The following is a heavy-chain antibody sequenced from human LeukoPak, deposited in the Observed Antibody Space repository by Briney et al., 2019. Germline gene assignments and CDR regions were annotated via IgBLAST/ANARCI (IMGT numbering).Heavy chain of an antibody. J-gene: IGHJ4*02. CDR3: ARVPSTYYYDSSGYYPN. D-gene: IGHD3-22*01. V-gene: IGHV1-2*02. Sequence: ASVKVSRKASGYTFTGYYMHWVRQAPGQGLEWMGWINPNSGGTNYAQKFQGRVTMTRDTSISTAYMELSRLGSDDTAVYYCARVPSTYYYDSSGYYPNWGQGTLVTVSS. CDR1: GYTFTGYY. CDR2: INPNSGGT.